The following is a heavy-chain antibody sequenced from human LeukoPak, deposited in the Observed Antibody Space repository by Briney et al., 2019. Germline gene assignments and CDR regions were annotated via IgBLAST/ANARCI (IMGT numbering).Heavy chain of an antibody. J-gene: IGHJ4*02. CDR1: GFNFNAYG. CDR3: ASRLDYDILTGYLGIDY. V-gene: IGHV3-48*04. CDR2: ISGTNRAI. Sequence: GGSLRLSCVGSGFNFNAYGMNWVRQAPGEGLEWLAFISGTNRAIHYADSVKGRFTITRDNAKNSLYLQMNSLRAEDTAVYYCASRLDYDILTGYLGIDYWGQGTLVTVSS. D-gene: IGHD3-9*01.